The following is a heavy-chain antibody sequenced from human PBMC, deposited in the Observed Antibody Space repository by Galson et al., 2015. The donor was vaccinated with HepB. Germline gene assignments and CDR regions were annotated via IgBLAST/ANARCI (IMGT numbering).Heavy chain of an antibody. CDR2: ISYDGSNK. Sequence: SLRLSCAASGFTFSSYAMHWVRQAPGKGLEWVAVISYDGSNKYYADSVKGRFTTSRDNSKNTLYLQMNSLRAEDTAVYYCARALLPHTGYCTNGVCFDYYYYGMDVWGQGTTVTVSS. J-gene: IGHJ6*02. V-gene: IGHV3-30*04. CDR3: ARALLPHTGYCTNGVCFDYYYYGMDV. CDR1: GFTFSSYA. D-gene: IGHD2-8*01.